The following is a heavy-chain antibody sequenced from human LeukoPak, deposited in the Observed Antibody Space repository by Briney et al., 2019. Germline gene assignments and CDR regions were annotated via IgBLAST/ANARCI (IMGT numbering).Heavy chain of an antibody. D-gene: IGHD3-22*01. CDR3: ARSLAYYYDSSGYPEAVNWFDP. J-gene: IGHJ5*02. CDR2: INHSGST. CDR1: GGSFSGYY. Sequence: SETLSLTCAVYGGSFSGYYWSWIRQPPGKGLEWIGEINHSGSTNYNPSLKSRVTISVDTSKNQFSLKLSSVTAADTAVYYCARSLAYYYDSSGYPEAVNWFDPWGQGTLVTVSS. V-gene: IGHV4-34*01.